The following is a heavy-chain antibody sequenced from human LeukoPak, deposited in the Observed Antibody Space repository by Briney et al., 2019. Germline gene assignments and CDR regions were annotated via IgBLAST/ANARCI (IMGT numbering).Heavy chain of an antibody. J-gene: IGHJ4*02. CDR1: GYTFTGYY. CDR3: ARDPLYYYDSSGYYGGADY. CDR2: INPNSGGT. V-gene: IGHV1-2*02. D-gene: IGHD3-22*01. Sequence: ASVKVSCKASGYTFTGYYMHWVRQAPGQGLEWMGWINPNSGGTNYAQKFQGRVTMTRDTSNSTAYMELSRLRSDDTAVYYCARDPLYYYDSSGYYGGADYWGQGTLVTVSS.